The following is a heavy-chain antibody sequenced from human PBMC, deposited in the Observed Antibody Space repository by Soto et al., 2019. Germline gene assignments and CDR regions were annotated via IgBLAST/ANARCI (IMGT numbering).Heavy chain of an antibody. CDR1: GGTFSSYA. CDR2: IIPIFGTA. J-gene: IGHJ6*02. V-gene: IGHV1-69*13. CDR3: ARGYLRQQLAHYYYYGMDV. Sequence: GASVKVSCKASGGTFSSYAISWVRQAPGQGREWMGGIIPIFGTANYAQKFQGRVTITADESTSTAYMELSSLRSEDTAVYYCARGYLRQQLAHYYYYGMDVWGQGXTVTVSS. D-gene: IGHD6-13*01.